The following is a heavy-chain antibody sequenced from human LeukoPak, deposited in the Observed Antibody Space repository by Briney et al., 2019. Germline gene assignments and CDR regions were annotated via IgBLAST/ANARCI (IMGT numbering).Heavy chain of an antibody. D-gene: IGHD3-10*01. CDR1: GFTFSSYE. CDR3: ARDRGGSGYFLFDP. Sequence: GGSLRLSCAASGFTFSSYEMNWVRQAPGKGLEWVSYISSSGSTIYYADSVKGRFTISRDNAKNSLYLQMNSLRAEDTAVYYCARDRGGSGYFLFDPWGQGTLVTVSS. V-gene: IGHV3-48*03. J-gene: IGHJ5*02. CDR2: ISSSGSTI.